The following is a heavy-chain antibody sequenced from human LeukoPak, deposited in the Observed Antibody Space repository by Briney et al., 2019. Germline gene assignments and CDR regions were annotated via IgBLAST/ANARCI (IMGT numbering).Heavy chain of an antibody. CDR2: IYHSGST. CDR3: ARVPDDYYGSGSYHYFDY. D-gene: IGHD3-10*01. CDR1: GYSISSGYY. V-gene: IGHV4-38-2*02. J-gene: IGHJ4*02. Sequence: SETLSLTCTVSGYSISSGYYWGWIRQPPGKGLEWIGSIYHSGSTYYNPSLKSRVTISVDTSKNQFSLKLSSVTAADTAVYYCARVPDDYYGSGSYHYFDYWGQGTLVTVSS.